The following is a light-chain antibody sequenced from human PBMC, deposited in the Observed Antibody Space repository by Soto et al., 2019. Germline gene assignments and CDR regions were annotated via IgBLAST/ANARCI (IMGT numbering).Light chain of an antibody. CDR3: QQRSSLFT. CDR1: QSIGTY. V-gene: IGKV3-11*01. J-gene: IGKJ3*01. Sequence: DIVLTQSPATLSFSPGERATLSCRASQSIGTYLAWYQQRPGQSPRLLIYDASHRATGIPPRFSGSGSGTDFTLTITSLEPEDFAVYYCQQRSSLFTFGPGTKVEIK. CDR2: DAS.